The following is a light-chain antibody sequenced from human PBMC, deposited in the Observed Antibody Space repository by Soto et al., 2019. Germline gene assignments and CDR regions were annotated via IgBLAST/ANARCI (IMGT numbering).Light chain of an antibody. CDR3: QQYSSSPRT. CDR2: GAS. J-gene: IGKJ1*01. Sequence: EIVLTQSPGTLSLSPGERATLSCRASQSVSSTYLAWYQQKPGQAPRLLIYGASSRATGIPDRFSGSGSGTDFTLTINRLEPGDFAVYYCQQYSSSPRTFGQGTKVDIK. CDR1: QSVSSTY. V-gene: IGKV3-20*01.